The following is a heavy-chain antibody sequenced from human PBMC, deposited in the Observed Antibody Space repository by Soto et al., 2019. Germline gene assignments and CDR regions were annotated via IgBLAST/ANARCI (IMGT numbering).Heavy chain of an antibody. CDR2: ITYNSANI. J-gene: IGHJ4*02. CDR3: AIKNEGGLDY. Sequence: EVQLVESGGGLVQPGRSLRLSCEGSGFIFTDFGMHWVRQAPGKGLESVSGITYNSANIAYADSVKGRFTISRDNAKKSLYLQMNSVRPEDTALYYCAIKNEGGLDYWGQGILVTVSS. CDR1: GFIFTDFG. V-gene: IGHV3-9*01. D-gene: IGHD3-16*01.